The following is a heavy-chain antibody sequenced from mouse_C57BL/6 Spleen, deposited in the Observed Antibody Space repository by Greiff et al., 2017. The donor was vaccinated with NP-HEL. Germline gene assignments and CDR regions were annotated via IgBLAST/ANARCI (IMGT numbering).Heavy chain of an antibody. Sequence: EVKLMESGGGLVQPGGSLKLSCAASGFTFSDYGMAWVRQAPRKGPEWVAFISNLAYSIYYAATVTGRFPISRENAKNTQNLEMSSMRSEDTAMYYCARHDYGSSYAMDYWGQGTSVTVSS. D-gene: IGHD1-1*01. CDR1: GFTFSDYG. J-gene: IGHJ4*01. CDR2: ISNLAYSI. V-gene: IGHV5-15*01. CDR3: ARHDYGSSYAMDY.